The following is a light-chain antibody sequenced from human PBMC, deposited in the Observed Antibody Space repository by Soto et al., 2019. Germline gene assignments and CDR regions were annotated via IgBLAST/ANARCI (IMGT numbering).Light chain of an antibody. J-gene: IGLJ1*01. CDR1: NSDIGAGYD. Sequence: QSVLTQPPSVSGAPGQRVTISCTGSNSDIGAGYDVHWYQQLPGTAPKLVIYANNNRPSGVPHRFSASKSGTSASLAITGLQADDEADYYCQPYDSSLREVFGTGTKLTVL. V-gene: IGLV1-40*01. CDR2: ANN. CDR3: QPYDSSLREV.